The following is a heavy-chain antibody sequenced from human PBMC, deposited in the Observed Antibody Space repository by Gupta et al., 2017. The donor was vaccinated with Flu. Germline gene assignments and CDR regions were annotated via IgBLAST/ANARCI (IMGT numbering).Heavy chain of an antibody. CDR1: TFSSYS. V-gene: IGHV3-21*01. D-gene: IGHD4-17*01. CDR3: ARGDYVFSWLDP. J-gene: IGHJ5*02. CDR2: ISSSSSYI. Sequence: TFSSYSMNWVRQAPGKGLEWVSSISSSSSYIYYADSVKGRFTISRDNAKNSLYLKMKSLRAEDTAVYYCARGDYVFSWLDPWGQGTLVTVSS.